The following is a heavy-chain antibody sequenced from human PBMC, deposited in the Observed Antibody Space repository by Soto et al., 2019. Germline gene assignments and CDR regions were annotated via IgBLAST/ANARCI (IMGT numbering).Heavy chain of an antibody. Sequence: QVQLVQSGAEVKKPGSSVKVSCKASGGTFSSYAISWVRQAPGQGLEWMGGIIPIFGTANYAQKFQGRVTITADESTSTAYMELSSLRSEATAVYYCARGYEIVVVPAAIGRSPPPYGMDVWGQGTTVTVSS. J-gene: IGHJ6*02. CDR1: GGTFSSYA. CDR2: IIPIFGTA. D-gene: IGHD2-2*02. V-gene: IGHV1-69*01. CDR3: ARGYEIVVVPAAIGRSPPPYGMDV.